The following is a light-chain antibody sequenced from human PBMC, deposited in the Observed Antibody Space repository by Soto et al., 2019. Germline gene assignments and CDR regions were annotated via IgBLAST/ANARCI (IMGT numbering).Light chain of an antibody. CDR1: SSDVGYYNY. V-gene: IGLV2-11*01. CDR2: DVR. CDR3: SSYAGSYTYV. J-gene: IGLJ1*01. Sequence: QSVLTQPRSVSGSPGQSVTISCTGTSSDVGYYNYVSWYQQHPGKAPKLMISDVRERPSGVPDRFSGSKSGNTASLTISGLQAEDGADYYCSSYAGSYTYVFGTGTKVTVL.